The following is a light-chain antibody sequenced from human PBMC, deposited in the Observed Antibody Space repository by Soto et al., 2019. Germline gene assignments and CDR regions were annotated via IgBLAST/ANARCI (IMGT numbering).Light chain of an antibody. CDR3: HQYQAYPLT. Sequence: DIQMTQSPSTLSASVGDRVTITCRASQNINTWLAWYQQKPGKAPYLLIYKASDLQSGVPPRFSGSASGTEFTLTISSLQPDDVATYYCHQYQAYPLTYGGGTKVEI. J-gene: IGKJ4*01. CDR2: KAS. CDR1: QNINTW. V-gene: IGKV1-5*03.